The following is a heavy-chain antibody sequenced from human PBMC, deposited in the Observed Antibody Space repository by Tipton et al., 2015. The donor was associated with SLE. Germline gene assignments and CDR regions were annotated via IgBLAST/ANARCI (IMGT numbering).Heavy chain of an antibody. J-gene: IGHJ4*02. D-gene: IGHD5-12*01. CDR3: IPRGYSGY. Sequence: SLRLSCTVSGFTFTNAWMSWVRPAPGKGLEWVGRIKSKDDGGTTDYVAPVKGRFTMSREDSKNTLYLQMNSLKTEDTAVYYCIPRGYSGYWGQGTLVTVSS. CDR2: IKSKDDGGTT. CDR1: GFTFTNAW. V-gene: IGHV3-15*01.